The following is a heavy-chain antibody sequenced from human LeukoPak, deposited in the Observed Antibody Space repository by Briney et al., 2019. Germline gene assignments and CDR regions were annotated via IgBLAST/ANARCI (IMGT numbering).Heavy chain of an antibody. CDR3: ARNPYYYDSGSYYNSAFDI. V-gene: IGHV4-39*01. D-gene: IGHD3-10*01. CDR1: GGSISSSRDY. J-gene: IGHJ3*02. CDR2: ISYTGIT. Sequence: SETLSLTCGVSGGSISSSRDYWDWIRQPPGKGLEWIGSISYTGITYYNPSLKSRVTISVDTSKNQFSLKLSSVTAADTAVYYCARNPYYYDSGSYYNSAFDIWGQGTLVTVSS.